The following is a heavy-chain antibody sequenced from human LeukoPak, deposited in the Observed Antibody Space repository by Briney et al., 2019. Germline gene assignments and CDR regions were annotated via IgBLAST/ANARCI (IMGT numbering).Heavy chain of an antibody. CDR1: GGSISSGGYY. V-gene: IGHV4-30-2*01. D-gene: IGHD2-2*01. CDR2: IYHSGST. CDR3: ARVSREYCSSTSCSTRGPANYYYYMDV. J-gene: IGHJ6*03. Sequence: SETLSLTCTVSGGSISSGGYYWSWIRQPPGKGLEWIGYIYHSGSTYYNPSLKSRVTISVDRSKNQFSLKLSSVTAADTAVYYCARVSREYCSSTSCSTRGPANYYYYMDVWGKGTTVTVSS.